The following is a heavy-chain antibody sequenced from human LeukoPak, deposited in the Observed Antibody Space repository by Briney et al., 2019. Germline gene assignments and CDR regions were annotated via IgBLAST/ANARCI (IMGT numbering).Heavy chain of an antibody. J-gene: IGHJ6*03. CDR2: IYTSGST. CDR1: GGSISSYY. D-gene: IGHD6-6*01. CDR3: ASSSSGYYMDV. Sequence: SETLSLTCTVSGGSISSYYWSWIRQPPGKGLEWVGYIYTSGSTNYNPSLKSRVTISVDTSKNQFSLKLSSVTAADTAVYYCASSSSGYYMDVWGKGTTVTVSS. V-gene: IGHV4-4*09.